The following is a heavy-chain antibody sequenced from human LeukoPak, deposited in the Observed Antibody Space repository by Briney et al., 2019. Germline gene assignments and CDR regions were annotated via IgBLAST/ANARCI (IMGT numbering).Heavy chain of an antibody. CDR1: GGTFSSYA. CDR3: AREGCGGDCYPRRGAFDI. Sequence: ASVKVSCKASGGTFSSYAISWVRQAPGQGLEWMGGIIPIFGTANYAQKFQGRVTITADESTSTAYMELSSLRSEDTAVYYCAREGCGGDCYPRRGAFDIWGQGTMVTVSS. D-gene: IGHD2-21*01. CDR2: IIPIFGTA. V-gene: IGHV1-69*13. J-gene: IGHJ3*02.